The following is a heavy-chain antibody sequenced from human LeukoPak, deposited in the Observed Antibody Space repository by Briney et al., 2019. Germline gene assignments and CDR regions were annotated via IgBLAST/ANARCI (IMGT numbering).Heavy chain of an antibody. Sequence: PGGSLRLSCAASGFTFSSYEMNWVRQAPGKGLKWVSYISSSGSTIFYADSVRGRFTISRDNAKNSLYLQTNSLRAEDTAIYYCAREYHHADFDSWGQGTLVTVSS. V-gene: IGHV3-48*03. CDR3: AREYHHADFDS. CDR2: ISSSGSTI. D-gene: IGHD2-2*01. CDR1: GFTFSSYE. J-gene: IGHJ4*02.